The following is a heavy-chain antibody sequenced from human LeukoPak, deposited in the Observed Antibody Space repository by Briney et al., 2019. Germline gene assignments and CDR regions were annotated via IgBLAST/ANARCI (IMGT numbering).Heavy chain of an antibody. Sequence: PSQTLSLTCTVSGGSISSSSYYWGWIRQPPGKGLEWIGSIYYSGSTYYNPSLKSRVTISVDTSKNQFSLKLSSVTAADTAVYYCARDYSPLDDILTGYYDYWGQRTLVTVSS. CDR2: IYYSGST. CDR1: GGSISSSSYY. CDR3: ARDYSPLDDILTGYYDY. J-gene: IGHJ4*02. V-gene: IGHV4-39*07. D-gene: IGHD3-9*01.